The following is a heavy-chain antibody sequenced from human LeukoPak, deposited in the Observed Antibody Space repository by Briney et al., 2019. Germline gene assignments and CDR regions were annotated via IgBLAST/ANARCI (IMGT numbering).Heavy chain of an antibody. CDR1: GDSISSYK. Sequence: SETLSLTWTVAGDSISSYKGSWIRQPAGKGLEWIGRIYPSGGTNYNPSLKSRVTMSVDTSKNQFSLKLRSVTAADTAVYYCARDDAFDIWGQGTMVTVSS. CDR2: IYPSGGT. CDR3: ARDDAFDI. J-gene: IGHJ3*02. V-gene: IGHV4-4*07.